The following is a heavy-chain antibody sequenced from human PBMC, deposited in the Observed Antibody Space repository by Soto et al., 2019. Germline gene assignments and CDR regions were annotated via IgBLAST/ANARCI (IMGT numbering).Heavy chain of an antibody. Sequence: QVQLVESGGGVLQPGRSLRLSCAASGFTFSDYGIQWVRQARAKGLVWVAFISSDGTNKYYAKSVKGLFTISRDNSRNSLYLHRNSLRAEDTAVYYYATDIARLIVVEQITLFDYGGQGTLVTVAS. CDR3: ATDIARLIVVEQITLFDY. J-gene: IGHJ4*02. CDR1: GFTFSDYG. V-gene: IGHV3-30*03. CDR2: ISSDGTNK. D-gene: IGHD2-2*01.